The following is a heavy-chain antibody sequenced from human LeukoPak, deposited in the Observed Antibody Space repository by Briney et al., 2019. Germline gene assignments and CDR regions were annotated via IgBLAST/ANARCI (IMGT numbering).Heavy chain of an antibody. D-gene: IGHD6-19*01. CDR2: VYTSGST. CDR3: ARLQWLSTPFFDY. V-gene: IGHV4-61*02. J-gene: IGHJ4*02. CDR1: GASISSGSYY. Sequence: PSETLSLTCTVSGASISSGSYYWSWIRQPAGKGLEWIGRVYTSGSTNYNPSLKSRVNISLDTPKNQFSLKLISVTAADTAVYFCARLQWLSTPFFDYWGQGTLVTVSS.